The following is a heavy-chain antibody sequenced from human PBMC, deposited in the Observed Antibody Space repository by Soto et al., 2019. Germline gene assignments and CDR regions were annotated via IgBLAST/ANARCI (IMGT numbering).Heavy chain of an antibody. J-gene: IGHJ6*02. CDR1: GFTFRSFG. D-gene: IGHD1-26*01. V-gene: IGHV3-30*18. Sequence: SLRLSCAASGFTFRSFGMHWVRQAPGKGLEWVAVISFDGSKKYYADSVKGRFTISRDNSKNTLFLQMNSLRAEDTAVYYCAKDSMGDYYGMDVWGQGTTVTVSS. CDR2: ISFDGSKK. CDR3: AKDSMGDYYGMDV.